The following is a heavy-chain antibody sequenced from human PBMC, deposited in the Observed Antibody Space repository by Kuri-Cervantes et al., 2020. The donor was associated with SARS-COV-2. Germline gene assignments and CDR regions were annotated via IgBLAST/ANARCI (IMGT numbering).Heavy chain of an antibody. CDR3: ARAYYYDFWSGYGAFDY. J-gene: IGHJ4*02. Sequence: SETLSLTCAVYGGSSSGYYWSWIRQPPGKGLEWTGEINHSGSTNYNPSLKSRVTISVDTSKNQFSLKLSSVTAADTAVYYCARAYYYDFWSGYGAFDYWGQGTLVTVSS. CDR1: GGSSSGYY. V-gene: IGHV4-34*01. CDR2: INHSGST. D-gene: IGHD3-3*01.